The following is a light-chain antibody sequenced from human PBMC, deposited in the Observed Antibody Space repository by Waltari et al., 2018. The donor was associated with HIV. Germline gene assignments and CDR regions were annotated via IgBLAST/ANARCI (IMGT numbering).Light chain of an antibody. CDR3: QSYDSSLRGV. CDR2: DNH. J-gene: IGLJ3*02. V-gene: IGLV1-40*01. CDR1: GSNIGAGYD. Sequence: QSVLTQPPSVSGAPGQRVTISCSGSGSNIGAGYDVHWYQQLPGSAPKLLIYDNHKRPSGVPDRFAGSKSGTSASLAITGLQAEDEADYYCQSYDSSLRGVFGGGTKLTVL.